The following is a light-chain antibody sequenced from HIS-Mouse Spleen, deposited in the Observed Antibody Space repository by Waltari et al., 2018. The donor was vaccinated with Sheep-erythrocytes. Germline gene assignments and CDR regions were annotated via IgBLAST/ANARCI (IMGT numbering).Light chain of an antibody. CDR1: QSVSSSY. CDR3: QQYGSSLRT. Sequence: EIVLTQSPGTLSLSPGERATLSCRASQSVSSSYLAWYQQKPGQAPRLLIHGASSRAPGIPDRFSGSGSGTDFTLTISRLEPEDFAVYYCQQYGSSLRTFGQGTKVEIK. V-gene: IGKV3-20*01. J-gene: IGKJ1*01. CDR2: GAS.